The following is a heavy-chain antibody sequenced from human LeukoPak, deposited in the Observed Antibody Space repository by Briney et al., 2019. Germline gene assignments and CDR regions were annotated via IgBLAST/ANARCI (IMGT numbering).Heavy chain of an antibody. Sequence: EVSVKVSCEASGYTFSNYGISWVRQAPGQGLEWMGWISAYNGNTNYAQKLQGRVTMTTDTSTSTAYMELRSLRSDDTAVYYCARDYDLFYFDYWGQGTLVTVSS. CDR3: ARDYDLFYFDY. CDR1: GYTFSNYG. CDR2: ISAYNGNT. J-gene: IGHJ4*02. V-gene: IGHV1-18*01. D-gene: IGHD3-16*01.